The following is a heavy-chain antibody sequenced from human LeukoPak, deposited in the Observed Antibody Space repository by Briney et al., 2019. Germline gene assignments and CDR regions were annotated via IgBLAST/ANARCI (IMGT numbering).Heavy chain of an antibody. CDR2: ISSSSNTI. D-gene: IGHD5-24*01. Sequence: GGSLRLSCAASGFTFSSYSMNWVRQAPGKGLEWVSYISSSSNTIYYADSVKGRFTISRDNAKNSLYLQMNSLRAEDTAVYYCAREERDGYNYYWYFDLWGRGTLVTVSS. J-gene: IGHJ2*01. CDR3: AREERDGYNYYWYFDL. V-gene: IGHV3-48*04. CDR1: GFTFSSYS.